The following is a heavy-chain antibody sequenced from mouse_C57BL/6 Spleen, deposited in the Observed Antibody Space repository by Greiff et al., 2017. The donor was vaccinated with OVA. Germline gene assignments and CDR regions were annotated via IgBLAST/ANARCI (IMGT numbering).Heavy chain of an antibody. J-gene: IGHJ2*01. CDR1: GFTFNTYA. Sequence: DVKLVESGGGLVQPKGSLKLSCAASGFTFNTYAMHWVRQAPGKGLEWVARIRSKSSNYATYYADSVKDRFTISRDDSQSMLYLQMNNLKTEDTAMYYCVREDYYGSSYLFDYWGQGTTLTVSS. D-gene: IGHD1-1*01. CDR3: VREDYYGSSYLFDY. CDR2: IRSKSSNYAT. V-gene: IGHV10-3*01.